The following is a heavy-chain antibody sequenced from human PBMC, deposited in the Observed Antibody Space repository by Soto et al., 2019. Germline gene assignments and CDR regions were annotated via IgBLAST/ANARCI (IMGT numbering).Heavy chain of an antibody. CDR3: ARGVGSGTYYNQYNWFDP. V-gene: IGHV1-18*01. CDR1: GYTFTNYG. J-gene: IGHJ5*02. Sequence: QVQLVQSGAEVKKPGASVKVSCKASGYTFTNYGISWVRQAPGQGLEWMGWINTYNGNTNHAQKLQGRVTMTTDTYTSTAYMELRSLRSDDTAVCYCARGVGSGTYYNQYNWFDPWGQGTLVTVSS. CDR2: INTYNGNT. D-gene: IGHD3-10*01.